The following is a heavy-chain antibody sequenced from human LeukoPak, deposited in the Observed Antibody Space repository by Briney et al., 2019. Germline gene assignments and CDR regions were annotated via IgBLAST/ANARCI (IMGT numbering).Heavy chain of an antibody. CDR3: ARPMVRGAPHKYWHFDL. V-gene: IGHV4-34*01. J-gene: IGHJ2*01. CDR1: GGSFSGYY. D-gene: IGHD3-10*01. Sequence: SETLSLTCAVYGGSFSGYYWTWIRQPPGKGLEWIGEINHGGSTNYNPSLKSRVTISVDTSKNQFPLKLSSVTAADTAVYYCARPMVRGAPHKYWHFDLWGRGTLVTVSP. CDR2: INHGGST.